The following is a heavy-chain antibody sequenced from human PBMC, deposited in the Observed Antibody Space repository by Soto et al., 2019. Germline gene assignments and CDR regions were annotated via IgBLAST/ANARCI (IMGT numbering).Heavy chain of an antibody. Sequence: EVQLVESGGGLVQPGGSLRLSCAASGFTFSSYWMHWVRQAPGKGLVWVSRINSDGSSTSYADSVKGRFTISRDNAKNTLYRQMNSLRAGDTAGYYWARGGGVYGDYVDYWGQGTLVTVSS. CDR1: GFTFSSYW. CDR2: INSDGSST. CDR3: ARGGGVYGDYVDY. V-gene: IGHV3-74*01. D-gene: IGHD4-17*01. J-gene: IGHJ4*02.